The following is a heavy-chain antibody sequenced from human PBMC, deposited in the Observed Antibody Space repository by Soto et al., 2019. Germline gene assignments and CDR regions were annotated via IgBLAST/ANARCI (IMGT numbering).Heavy chain of an antibody. V-gene: IGHV5-10-1*01. CDR2: IDPSDSYT. CDR3: ARHLGIWYFDP. CDR1: GYSFTGFW. J-gene: IGHJ2*01. D-gene: IGHD3-16*01. Sequence: GESLKISCKGSGYSFTGFWISWVRQMPGKGLEWMGRIDPSDSYTNYSPSFQGHVTTSADKSISTAYLQWSSLKASDTAMYYCARHLGIWYFDPWGRGTLVTVSS.